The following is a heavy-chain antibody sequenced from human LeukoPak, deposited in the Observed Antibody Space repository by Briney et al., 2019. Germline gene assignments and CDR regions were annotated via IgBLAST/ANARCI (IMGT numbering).Heavy chain of an antibody. CDR1: GGAFSGYY. J-gene: IGHJ6*02. Sequence: KSSETLSLTCAVYGGAFSGYYWSWIRHPPGKGLERIGEINHSGSTNYNPPLKSRVTISVDTSKNQFSLKLSSVTAADTAVYSCARVTRAAIFGVVHMDVWGQGTTVTVSS. D-gene: IGHD3-3*02. CDR2: INHSGST. V-gene: IGHV4-34*01. CDR3: ARVTRAAIFGVVHMDV.